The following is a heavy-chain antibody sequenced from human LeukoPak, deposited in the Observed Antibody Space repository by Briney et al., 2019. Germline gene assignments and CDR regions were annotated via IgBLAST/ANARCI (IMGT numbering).Heavy chain of an antibody. CDR2: IRYDGSKK. V-gene: IGHV3-30*02. Sequence: GGSLRLSCAASGFTFSSYGMHWVRQAPGKGLEWVAFIRYDGSKKYYADSVKGRFTISRDNSKNTLYLQMNSLRAEDTAVYYCAKDGRYYYYMDAWGKGTTVTVSS. CDR3: AKDGRYYYYMDA. J-gene: IGHJ6*03. CDR1: GFTFSSYG. D-gene: IGHD2-15*01.